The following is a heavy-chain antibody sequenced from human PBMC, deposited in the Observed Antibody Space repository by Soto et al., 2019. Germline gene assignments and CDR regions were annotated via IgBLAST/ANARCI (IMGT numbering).Heavy chain of an antibody. CDR3: TLDIVATIVGP. CDR2: IKQDGSEK. Sequence: GGSLRLSCAASGFTFSSYWMSWVRQAPGKGLEWVANIKQDGSEKYYVDSVKGRFTISRDNAKNSLYLQMNSLRAEDTAVYYCTLDIVATIVGPWGQGTLVTVSS. CDR1: GFTFSSYW. J-gene: IGHJ5*02. V-gene: IGHV3-7*01. D-gene: IGHD5-12*01.